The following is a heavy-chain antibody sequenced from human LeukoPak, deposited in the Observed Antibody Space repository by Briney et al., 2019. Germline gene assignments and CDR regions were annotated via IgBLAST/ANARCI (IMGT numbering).Heavy chain of an antibody. V-gene: IGHV3-30*04. Sequence: GTSLRLSCAASGFTFSSYAMHWVRQAPGKGLEWVAVISHDGNNKYYADSVKGRFTISRDNSKNTLYLQMSSLRAEDTAVYYCAKGLGATRHVWYFDYWGQGTLVTVSS. J-gene: IGHJ4*02. CDR2: ISHDGNNK. CDR1: GFTFSSYA. D-gene: IGHD1-26*01. CDR3: AKGLGATRHVWYFDY.